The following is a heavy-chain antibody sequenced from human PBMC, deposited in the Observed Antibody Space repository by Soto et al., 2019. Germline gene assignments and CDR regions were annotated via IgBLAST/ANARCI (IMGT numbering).Heavy chain of an antibody. J-gene: IGHJ5*02. Sequence: QVQLQESGPGLVKPSQTLSLTCTVSGGSISSGGYYWSWIRQHPGKGLEWIGYIYYSGSTYYNPSLKSRVTISLDASKNQFSLKLSSVTAADTAVYYCATTPIVVVPAALNYWFDPWGQGPLVTVSS. CDR3: ATTPIVVVPAALNYWFDP. D-gene: IGHD2-2*01. V-gene: IGHV4-31*03. CDR2: IYYSGST. CDR1: GGSISSGGYY.